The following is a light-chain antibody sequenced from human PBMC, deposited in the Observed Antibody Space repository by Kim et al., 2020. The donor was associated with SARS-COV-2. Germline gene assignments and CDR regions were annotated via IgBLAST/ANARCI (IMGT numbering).Light chain of an antibody. CDR2: AAS. CDR3: QQCYSTPVT. CDR1: QSISSY. V-gene: IGKV1-39*01. Sequence: SASVGDRVTITCRASQSISSYLNWYQQKPGKAPKLLIYAASSLQSGVPSRFSGSGSGTDFTLTISSLQPEDIATYYCQQCYSTPVTFGQGTKLEI. J-gene: IGKJ2*01.